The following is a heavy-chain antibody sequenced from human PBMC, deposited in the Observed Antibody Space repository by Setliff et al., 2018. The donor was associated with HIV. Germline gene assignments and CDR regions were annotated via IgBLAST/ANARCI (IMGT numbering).Heavy chain of an antibody. Sequence: SVKVSCKASGGTFSSYAINWVRQAPGQGVEWMGEIIPLFGTAHYAQRFQGRLTITADDSTSTAYMELSRLKSADTAVYYCARAPAHEHATGWYSSSNRFDPWGQGTLVTVSS. D-gene: IGHD6-19*01. J-gene: IGHJ5*02. CDR1: GGTFSSYA. V-gene: IGHV1-69*13. CDR3: ARAPAHEHATGWYSSSNRFDP. CDR2: IIPLFGTA.